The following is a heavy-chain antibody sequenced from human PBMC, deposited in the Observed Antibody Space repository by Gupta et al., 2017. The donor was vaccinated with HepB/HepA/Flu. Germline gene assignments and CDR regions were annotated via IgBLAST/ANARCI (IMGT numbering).Heavy chain of an antibody. CDR3: ARATAIRGWFDP. V-gene: IGHV1-46*01. CDR1: GYTFTSYY. D-gene: IGHD2-21*02. J-gene: IGHJ5*02. CDR2: INPSGGST. Sequence: QVQLVQSGAEVKKPGASVKVSCKASGYTFTSYYMHWVRQAPGQGLEWMGIINPSGGSTSYTQKFQGRVTMTRDTSTSTVYMELSSLRSEDTAVYYCARATAIRGWFDPWGQGTLVTVSS.